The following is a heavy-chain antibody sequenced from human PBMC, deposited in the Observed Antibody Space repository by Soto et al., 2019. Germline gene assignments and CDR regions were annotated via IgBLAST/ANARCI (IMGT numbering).Heavy chain of an antibody. Sequence: GSLRLSCAASGFTFSSHAMHWVRQAPGKGLEYVAIISYDGSNKYYGDSVRGRLTISRDNSKNTIYLQMNSLRAEDTAVYYCARDQTGITTTGGGRIDYWGQGTLVTVSS. D-gene: IGHD6-13*01. V-gene: IGHV3-30-3*01. CDR2: ISYDGSNK. J-gene: IGHJ4*02. CDR3: ARDQTGITTTGGGRIDY. CDR1: GFTFSSHA.